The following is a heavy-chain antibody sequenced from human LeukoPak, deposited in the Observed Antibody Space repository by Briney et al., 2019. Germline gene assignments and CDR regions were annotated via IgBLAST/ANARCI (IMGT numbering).Heavy chain of an antibody. CDR3: AKENYDILTGYSPYYFDY. Sequence: GGSLRLSCAASGFTFSSYAMSWVRQAPGKGLEWVSAISGSGGSTYYADSVKGRFTISRDNSKNPLYLQMNSLRAEDTAVYYCAKENYDILTGYSPYYFDYWGQGTLVTVSS. CDR1: GFTFSSYA. CDR2: ISGSGGST. V-gene: IGHV3-23*01. D-gene: IGHD3-9*01. J-gene: IGHJ4*02.